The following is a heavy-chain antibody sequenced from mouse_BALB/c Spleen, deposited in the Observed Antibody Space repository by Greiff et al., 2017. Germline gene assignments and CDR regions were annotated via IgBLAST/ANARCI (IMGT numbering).Heavy chain of an antibody. J-gene: IGHJ4*01. Sequence: EVQLHQSGAELVKPGASVKLSCTASGFNIKDTYMHWVKQRPEQGLEWIGRIDPANGNTKYDPKFQGKATITADTSSNTAYLQLSSLTSEDTAVYYCARPYDYDDAMDYWGQGTSVTVSS. CDR3: ARPYDYDDAMDY. CDR2: IDPANGNT. CDR1: GFNIKDTY. D-gene: IGHD2-4*01. V-gene: IGHV14-3*02.